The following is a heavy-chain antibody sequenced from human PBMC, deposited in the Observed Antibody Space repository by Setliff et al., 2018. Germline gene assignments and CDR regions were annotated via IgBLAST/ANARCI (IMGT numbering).Heavy chain of an antibody. CDR2: ISAYNGNT. CDR1: GYTFTSYG. V-gene: IGHV1-18*01. J-gene: IGHJ6*02. CDR3: ARDKATYYDSSGYYFTSSMDV. D-gene: IGHD3-22*01. Sequence: WASVKVSCKASGYTFTSYGISWVRQAPGQGLEWMGWISAYNGNTNYAQKLQGRVTMTTDTSTSTAYMELRSLRSDDTAVYYCARDKATYYDSSGYYFTSSMDVWGQGTTVTVSS.